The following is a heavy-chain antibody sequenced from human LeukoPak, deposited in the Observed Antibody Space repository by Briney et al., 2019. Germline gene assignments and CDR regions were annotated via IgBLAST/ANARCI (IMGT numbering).Heavy chain of an antibody. CDR2: ISDSGSVT. CDR1: GFTFSRYA. D-gene: IGHD4-17*01. J-gene: IGHJ2*01. V-gene: IGHV3-23*01. CDR3: AKDPSTFLTTGWYFDL. Sequence: GGSLRLSCAASGFTFSRYAMSWVRQVPGKGLEWVSSISDSGSVTHYADSVKGRFAISRDNSKSTFYLQMSSLRAVDTAIYYCAKDPSTFLTTGWYFDLWGRGTLVIVSS.